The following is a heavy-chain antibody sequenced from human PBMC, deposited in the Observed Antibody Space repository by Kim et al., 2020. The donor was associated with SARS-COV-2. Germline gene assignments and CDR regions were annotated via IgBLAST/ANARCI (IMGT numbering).Heavy chain of an antibody. CDR1: GFTFSSYW. CDR3: ARDPESPRQLGDAFDI. D-gene: IGHD2-2*01. Sequence: GGSLRLSCAASGFTFSSYWMAWVRQAPGKGLEWVADIKQDGSEKYYVDSVKGRFTISRDNAKNSLYLQMNSLRAEDTAVYYCARDPESPRQLGDAFDIWGQGTMVTVSS. J-gene: IGHJ3*02. CDR2: IKQDGSEK. V-gene: IGHV3-7*01.